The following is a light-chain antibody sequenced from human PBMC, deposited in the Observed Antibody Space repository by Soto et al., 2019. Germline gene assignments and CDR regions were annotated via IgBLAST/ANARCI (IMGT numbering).Light chain of an antibody. J-gene: IGLJ3*02. V-gene: IGLV2-14*01. CDR2: EVS. CDR1: SSDVGGYDY. Sequence: QSALTQPASVSGSPGQSITLSCTGTSSDVGGYDYVSWYQQHPGKAPKLIISEVSNRPSGVSNRFSGSKSGNTASLTISGLQAEDEADYYCSSYSSSSIWVFCGGTKLTVL. CDR3: SSYSSSSIWV.